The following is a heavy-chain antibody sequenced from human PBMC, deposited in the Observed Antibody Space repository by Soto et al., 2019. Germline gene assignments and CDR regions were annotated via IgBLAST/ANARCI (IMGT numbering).Heavy chain of an antibody. V-gene: IGHV1-58*01. CDR1: GFTFTSSA. CDR2: IVVGSGNT. Sequence: SVKVSCKASGFTFTSSAVQWVRQARGQRLEWIGWIVVGSGNTNYAQKFQERVTITRDMSTSTAYMELSSLRSEDTAVYYCAANQGGSGYGSLTSDYWGQGTLVTVSS. D-gene: IGHD3-3*01. J-gene: IGHJ4*02. CDR3: AANQGGSGYGSLTSDY.